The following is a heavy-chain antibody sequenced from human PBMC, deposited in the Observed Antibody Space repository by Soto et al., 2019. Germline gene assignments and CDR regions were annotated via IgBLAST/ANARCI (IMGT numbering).Heavy chain of an antibody. CDR2: ISGSADST. CDR1: GFSFSSFA. J-gene: IGHJ6*02. Sequence: EVQLLESGGGFIHPGGSLRLSCAASGFSFSSFAMNWVRQAPGKGLEWVSIISGSADSTFYADSVEGRFTISRDNSKSTLYLQINGLRAEDTAVYYCAKTRGAMIYAISVYGMDVWGQGTTVTVSS. CDR3: AKTRGAMIYAISVYGMDV. V-gene: IGHV3-23*01. D-gene: IGHD2-8*01.